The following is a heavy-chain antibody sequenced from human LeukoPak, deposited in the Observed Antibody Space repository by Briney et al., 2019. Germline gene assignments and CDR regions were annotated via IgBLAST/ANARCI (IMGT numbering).Heavy chain of an antibody. D-gene: IGHD4/OR15-4a*01. Sequence: SQTLSLTCTVSGGSISTPNYLWAWIRQPPGKGLEWIGIIYYSGTTYYNPSLKSRVTLSVDTSKNHFSLRVSSVTAADTAVYYCARLSNYGASSANFDYWGQGTLVTVSS. CDR2: IYYSGTT. J-gene: IGHJ4*02. CDR1: GGSISTPNYL. V-gene: IGHV4-39*02. CDR3: ARLSNYGASSANFDY.